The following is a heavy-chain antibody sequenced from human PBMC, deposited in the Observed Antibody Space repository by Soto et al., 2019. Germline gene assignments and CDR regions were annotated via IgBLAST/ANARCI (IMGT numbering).Heavy chain of an antibody. CDR1: GDSVTSHY. D-gene: IGHD1-1*01. V-gene: IGHV4-59*02. Sequence: ETLSLTCSFSGDSVTSHYLTWIRQSPEKGLEWIGYMHCTGFSHYNPSLKSRVTISVDTSKNQFSLKLSSVTAADTAVYYCARGILIDAGNAVLSRYGMDVWGQGTTVTVSS. CDR2: MHCTGFS. J-gene: IGHJ6*02. CDR3: ARGILIDAGNAVLSRYGMDV.